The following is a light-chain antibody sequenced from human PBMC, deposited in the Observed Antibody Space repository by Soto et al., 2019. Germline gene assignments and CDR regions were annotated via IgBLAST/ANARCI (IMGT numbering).Light chain of an antibody. Sequence: EIVLTQSPGTLSLSPGGRAALSCRASQSISADYLFWYQQKPGQAPRLLIYGGSSRATGIPDRFSGSGSGTDFTLTISRLAPEDVAVYYCQHYGSSVFTFGPGTKVDIK. V-gene: IGKV3-20*01. J-gene: IGKJ3*01. CDR3: QHYGSSVFT. CDR1: QSISADY. CDR2: GGS.